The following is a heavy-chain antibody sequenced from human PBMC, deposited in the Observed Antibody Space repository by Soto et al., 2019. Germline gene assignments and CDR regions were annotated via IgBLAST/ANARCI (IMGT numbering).Heavy chain of an antibody. Sequence: PGGSLRLSCAASGFTFDDYAMHWVRQAPGKGLEWVSGISWNSGSIGYADSVKGRFTISRDNAKNSLYLQMNSLRAEDTALYYCAGVVQAAMPGNSPNDYWGQGTLVTVSS. CDR2: ISWNSGSI. J-gene: IGHJ4*02. CDR1: GFTFDDYA. CDR3: AGVVQAAMPGNSPNDY. D-gene: IGHD2-2*01. V-gene: IGHV3-9*01.